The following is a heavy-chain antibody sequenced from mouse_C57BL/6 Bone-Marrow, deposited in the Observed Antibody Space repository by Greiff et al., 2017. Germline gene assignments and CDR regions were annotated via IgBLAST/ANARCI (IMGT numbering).Heavy chain of an antibody. J-gene: IGHJ3*01. D-gene: IGHD2-2*01. CDR3: ARRVHYGYATGAWFAY. V-gene: IGHV1-81*01. CDR1: GYTFTSYG. Sequence: QVQLKESGAELARPGASVKLSCKASGYTFTSYGISWVKQRTGQGLEWIGEIYPRSGNTYYNEKFKGKATLTADKASSTAYMELRSLTSEDSAVYLCARRVHYGYATGAWFAYWGQGTLVTVSA. CDR2: IYPRSGNT.